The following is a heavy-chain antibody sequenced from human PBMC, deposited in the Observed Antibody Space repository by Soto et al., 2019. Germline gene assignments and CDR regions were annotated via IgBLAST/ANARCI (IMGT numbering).Heavy chain of an antibody. J-gene: IGHJ5*02. D-gene: IGHD6-6*01. CDR1: GGTFSSYA. CDR2: IIPIFGTA. Sequence: GASVKVSCKASGGTFSSYAISWVRQAPGQGLEWMGGIIPIFGTANYAQKFQGRVTITADESTSTAYMELSSLGSEDTAVYYCASSVIAARPFDPWGQGTLVTVSS. CDR3: ASSVIAARPFDP. V-gene: IGHV1-69*13.